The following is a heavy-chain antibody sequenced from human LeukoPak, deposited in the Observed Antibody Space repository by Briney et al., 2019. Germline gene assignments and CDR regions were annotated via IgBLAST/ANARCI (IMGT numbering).Heavy chain of an antibody. CDR1: GYTFSNCY. J-gene: IGHJ4*02. CDR2: INPSGGGT. CDR3: AGGGSGSYFRVRFRFDY. D-gene: IGHD3-10*01. Sequence: ASVKVSCKASGYTFSNCYMHWVRQAPGQGLEWMGIINPSGGGTSYAQKFQGRVTMTRDTSTSTVFMEQSSLRSEDTAVYYCAGGGSGSYFRVRFRFDYWGQGTLVTVSS. V-gene: IGHV1-46*01.